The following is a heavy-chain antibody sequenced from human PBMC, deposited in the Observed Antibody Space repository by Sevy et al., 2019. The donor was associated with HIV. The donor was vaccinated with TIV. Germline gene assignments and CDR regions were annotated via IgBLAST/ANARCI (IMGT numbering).Heavy chain of an antibody. V-gene: IGHV3-30*03. Sequence: GGYLRLSCVGSGFTFRNFGVHWLRQAPGKGLEWMSVVSYDGSSKYYVDSVKDRFIVSRDNSKNTLYPQMNSLRTEDSAVYYCARGRSGDYYYYGVDVWGQGTTVTVSS. CDR2: VSYDGSSK. J-gene: IGHJ6*02. CDR3: ARGRSGDYYYYGVDV. D-gene: IGHD3-10*01. CDR1: GFTFRNFG.